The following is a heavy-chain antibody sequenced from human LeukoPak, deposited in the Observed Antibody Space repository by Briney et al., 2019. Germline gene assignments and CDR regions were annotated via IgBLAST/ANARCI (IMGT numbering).Heavy chain of an antibody. D-gene: IGHD6-19*01. J-gene: IGHJ4*02. Sequence: PGGSLRLSCAASGFTFSSYAMIWVRQAPGKGLEWVSAISGSGGSTYYADSVKGRFTISRDNSKNTLYLQMNSLRAEDTAVYYCARRSGIAVAGAFDYWGQGTLVTVSS. V-gene: IGHV3-23*01. CDR2: ISGSGGST. CDR3: ARRSGIAVAGAFDY. CDR1: GFTFSSYA.